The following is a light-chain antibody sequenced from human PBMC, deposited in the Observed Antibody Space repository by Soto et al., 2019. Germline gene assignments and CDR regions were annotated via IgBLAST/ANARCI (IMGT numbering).Light chain of an antibody. V-gene: IGKV3-15*01. CDR2: GAS. Sequence: EIVMTQSPATLSVSPGERATLSCGASQSVSSNLAWYQQKPGQAPRLLIYGASTRATGIPARFSGSGSGTEFTLTISSLQSEDFAVYYCQQYGSSPRTFGQGTKVEIK. CDR3: QQYGSSPRT. CDR1: QSVSSN. J-gene: IGKJ1*01.